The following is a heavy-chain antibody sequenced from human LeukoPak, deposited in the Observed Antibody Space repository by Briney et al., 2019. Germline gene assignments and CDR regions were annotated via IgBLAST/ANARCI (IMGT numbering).Heavy chain of an antibody. Sequence: ASVKVSCKASGYTFTSYDINWVRQATGQGLEWMGWMNPNSGNTGYAQKFQGRVTVTRNTSISTAYMELSSLRSEDTAVYYCARTSMVVAATPFGYWGQGTLVTVSS. J-gene: IGHJ4*02. CDR3: ARTSMVVAATPFGY. CDR2: MNPNSGNT. D-gene: IGHD2-15*01. V-gene: IGHV1-8*01. CDR1: GYTFTSYD.